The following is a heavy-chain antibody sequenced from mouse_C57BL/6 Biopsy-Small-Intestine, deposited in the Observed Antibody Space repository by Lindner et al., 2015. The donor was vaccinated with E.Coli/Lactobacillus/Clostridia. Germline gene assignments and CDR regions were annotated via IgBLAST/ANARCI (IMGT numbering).Heavy chain of an antibody. CDR2: INPDSGGT. V-gene: IGHV1-19*01. Sequence: KVSCKASGYTFTDYYIHWMRQAPGQRLEWMGWINPDSGGTSYAQKFQGRVTMTRDTSINTVNMELNRLGSDDTAVYYCARGPSSGSFDYWGQGTLVTVSS. D-gene: IGHD1-2*01. CDR3: ARGPSSGSFDY. J-gene: IGHJ4*01. CDR1: GYTFTDYY.